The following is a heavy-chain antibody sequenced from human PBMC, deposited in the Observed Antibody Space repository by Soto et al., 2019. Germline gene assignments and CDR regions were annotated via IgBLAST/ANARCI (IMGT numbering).Heavy chain of an antibody. D-gene: IGHD5-12*01. V-gene: IGHV4-59*01. CDR1: GGSISSYY. J-gene: IGHJ6*03. CDR3: ARAYSGYEAPRPYYYYYYMDV. Sequence: SETLSLTCTVSGGSISSYYWIWIRQPPGKGLEWIGYIYYSGSTNYNPSLKSRVTISVDTSKNQFSLKLSSVTAADTAVYYCARAYSGYEAPRPYYYYYYMDVWGKGTTVTVS. CDR2: IYYSGST.